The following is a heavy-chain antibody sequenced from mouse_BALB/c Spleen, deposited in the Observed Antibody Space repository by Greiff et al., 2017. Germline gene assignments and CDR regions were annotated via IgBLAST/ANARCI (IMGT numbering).Heavy chain of an antibody. CDR2: IRNKANGYTT. D-gene: IGHD2-3*01. CDR1: GFTFTDYY. CDR3: ARADGYYAMDY. J-gene: IGHJ4*01. Sequence: EVQLVESGGGLVQPGGSLRLSCATSGFTFTDYYMSWVRQPPGKALEWLGFIRNKANGYTTEYSASVKGRFTISRDNSQSILYLQMNTLRAEDSATYYCARADGYYAMDYWAQGTSVTVSS. V-gene: IGHV7-3*02.